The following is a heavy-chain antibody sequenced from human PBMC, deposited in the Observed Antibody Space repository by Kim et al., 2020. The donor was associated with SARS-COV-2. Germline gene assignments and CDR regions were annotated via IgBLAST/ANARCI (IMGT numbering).Heavy chain of an antibody. D-gene: IGHD2-8*01. V-gene: IGHV4-59*01. CDR1: GGSISSYY. J-gene: IGHJ4*02. Sequence: SETLSLTCTVSGGSISSYYWSWIRQPPGKGLEWIGYIYYSGSTNYNPSLKSRVTISVDTSKNQFSLKLSSVTAADTAVYYCARSLGVTGDYWGQGTLVTVSS. CDR3: ARSLGVTGDY. CDR2: IYYSGST.